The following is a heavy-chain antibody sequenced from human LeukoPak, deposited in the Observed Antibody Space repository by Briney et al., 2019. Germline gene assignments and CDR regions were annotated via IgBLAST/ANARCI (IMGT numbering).Heavy chain of an antibody. Sequence: SVKVSCKASGGTFTSYAISWVRQAPGQGLEWMGGIIPIFGTANYAQKFQGRVTITADKSTSTAYMELSSLRSEDTAVYYCARLSPGFGELLTNWFDPWGQGTLVTVSS. J-gene: IGHJ5*02. D-gene: IGHD3-10*01. V-gene: IGHV1-69*06. CDR3: ARLSPGFGELLTNWFDP. CDR2: IIPIFGTA. CDR1: GGTFTSYA.